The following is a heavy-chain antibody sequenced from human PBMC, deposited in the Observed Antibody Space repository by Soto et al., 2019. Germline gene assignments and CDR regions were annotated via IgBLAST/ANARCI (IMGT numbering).Heavy chain of an antibody. V-gene: IGHV1-69*06. CDR2: IIPIFGTA. CDR1: GGTFSSYA. CDR3: ARPITMVRGPSLYYYYGMDV. Sequence: GASVKVSCKASGGTFSSYAISWVRQAPGQGLEWVGGIIPIFGTANYAQKFQGRVTITADKSTSTAYMELSSLRSEDTAVYYCARPITMVRGPSLYYYYGMDVWGQGTTVTVSS. J-gene: IGHJ6*02. D-gene: IGHD3-10*01.